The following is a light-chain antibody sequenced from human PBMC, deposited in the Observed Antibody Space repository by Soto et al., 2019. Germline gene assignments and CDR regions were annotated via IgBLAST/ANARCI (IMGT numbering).Light chain of an antibody. CDR2: QTS. Sequence: LKISPVAVSSKQKDRVTLSCRASQYINTRLAWYQHRPGQAPRLLIYQTSIRAAGIPARFSASGSGTDFTLTISYVQPEDCALYCSHVRQSWPRTFGQGAKVDNK. J-gene: IGKJ1*01. V-gene: IGKV3-11*01. CDR3: HVRQSWPRT. CDR1: QYINTR.